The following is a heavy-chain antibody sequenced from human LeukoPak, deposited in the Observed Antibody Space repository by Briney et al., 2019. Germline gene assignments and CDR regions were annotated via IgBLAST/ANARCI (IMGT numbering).Heavy chain of an antibody. CDR3: ATQGFGPNGMDV. J-gene: IGHJ6*02. V-gene: IGHV1-24*01. Sequence: ASVKVSCTVSGYTLTELSMHWVRQAPGKGLEWMGGFDPEDGETIYAQKFQGRVTMTADTSTDTAYMELSSLRSEDTAVYYCATQGFGPNGMDVWGQGTTVTVSS. CDR2: FDPEDGET. D-gene: IGHD3-10*01. CDR1: GYTLTELS.